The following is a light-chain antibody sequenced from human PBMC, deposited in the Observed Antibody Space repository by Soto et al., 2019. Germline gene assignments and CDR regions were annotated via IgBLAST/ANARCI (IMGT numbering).Light chain of an antibody. CDR2: KAS. CDR1: QSINSW. J-gene: IGKJ2*01. Sequence: DIQMTQSPSTLSASVGDRVTITCRASQSINSWLAWYQQKPGKAPKLLIYKASSLESGVPSRFSGSGSGTEFTLTISSLQPDDFATYYCKKYYTYPYTFGRGTKLEIK. CDR3: KKYYTYPYT. V-gene: IGKV1-5*03.